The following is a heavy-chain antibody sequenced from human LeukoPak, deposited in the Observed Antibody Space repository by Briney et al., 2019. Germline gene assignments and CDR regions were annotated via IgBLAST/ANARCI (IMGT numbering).Heavy chain of an antibody. CDR1: GFTFSSYS. CDR2: ISSSSGYI. CDR3: ATLVGATFDY. Sequence: PGGSLRLSCAASGFTFSSYSMNWVRQAPGKGLEWVSSISSSSGYIYYADSVKGRFTISRDNAKNSLYLQMNSLRAEDTAVYYCATLVGATFDYWGQGTLVTVSS. J-gene: IGHJ4*02. D-gene: IGHD1-26*01. V-gene: IGHV3-21*01.